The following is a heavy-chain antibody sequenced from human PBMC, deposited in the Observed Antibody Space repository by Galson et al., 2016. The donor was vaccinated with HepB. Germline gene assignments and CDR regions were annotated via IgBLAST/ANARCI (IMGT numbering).Heavy chain of an antibody. J-gene: IGHJ5*02. CDR2: ISYDGSNK. V-gene: IGHV3-30-3*01. Sequence: SLRLSCAVSGFTFSTYAMHWVRQSPGKGLEWVGLISYDGSNKYYADSVKGRFTISRDNSKNKLYLQMKRLRVEDTAVYYLAKEEGSILRFLEWLSRLDPWGQGTLVTVSS. CDR1: GFTFSTYA. D-gene: IGHD3-3*01. CDR3: AKEEGSILRFLEWLSRLDP.